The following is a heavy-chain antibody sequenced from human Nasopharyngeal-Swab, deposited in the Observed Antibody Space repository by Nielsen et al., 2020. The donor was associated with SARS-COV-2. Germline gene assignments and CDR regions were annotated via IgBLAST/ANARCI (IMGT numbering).Heavy chain of an antibody. CDR3: AKKDIVVVVAATVFDY. D-gene: IGHD2-15*01. CDR1: GFTFSSYA. Sequence: GGSLRLSCAASGFTFSSYAMSWVRQAPGKGLEWVSAISGSGGSTYYADSVKGRFTISRDNSKNTLYLQMNSLRAEDTAVYHCAKKDIVVVVAATVFDYWGQGTLVTVSS. J-gene: IGHJ4*02. CDR2: ISGSGGST. V-gene: IGHV3-23*01.